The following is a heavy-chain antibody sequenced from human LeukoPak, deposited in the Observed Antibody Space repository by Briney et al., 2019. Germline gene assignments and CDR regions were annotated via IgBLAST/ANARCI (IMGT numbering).Heavy chain of an antibody. Sequence: GGSLRLSCAASGFTVSSNYMSWVRQAPGKGLEWVSVIYSGGSTYYADSVKGRFTISRDNSKNTLYLQMNSLRAEDTAVYYCARGHAIVGALFDYWGQGTLVTVSS. CDR2: IYSGGST. V-gene: IGHV3-66*01. CDR1: GFTVSSNY. CDR3: ARGHAIVGALFDY. J-gene: IGHJ4*02. D-gene: IGHD1-26*01.